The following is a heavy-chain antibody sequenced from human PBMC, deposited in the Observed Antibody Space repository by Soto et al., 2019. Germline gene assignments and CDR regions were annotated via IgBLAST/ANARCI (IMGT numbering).Heavy chain of an antibody. CDR3: ARDRIFGVVIWFDP. Sequence: ASVKVSCKASGYTFTGYYMHWVRQAPGQGLEWMGWINPNSGGTNYAQKFQGRVTMTRDTSISTAYMELSRLRSDDTAGYYCARDRIFGVVIWFDPWGQGTLVTVSS. V-gene: IGHV1-2*02. J-gene: IGHJ5*02. CDR2: INPNSGGT. D-gene: IGHD3-3*02. CDR1: GYTFTGYY.